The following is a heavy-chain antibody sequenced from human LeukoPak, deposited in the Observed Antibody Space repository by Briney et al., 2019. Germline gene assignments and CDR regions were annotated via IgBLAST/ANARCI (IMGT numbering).Heavy chain of an antibody. D-gene: IGHD3-10*01. Sequence: ASVKVSCKASGGTFSSYAISWVRQAPGQGLEWMGGIIPIFGTANYAQKFQGRVTMTRNTSISTAYMELSSLRSEDTAVYYCARTYGSGSYWYYYYYYYMDVWGKGTTVTISS. CDR3: ARTYGSGSYWYYYYYYYMDV. CDR2: IIPIFGTA. V-gene: IGHV1-69*05. CDR1: GGTFSSYA. J-gene: IGHJ6*03.